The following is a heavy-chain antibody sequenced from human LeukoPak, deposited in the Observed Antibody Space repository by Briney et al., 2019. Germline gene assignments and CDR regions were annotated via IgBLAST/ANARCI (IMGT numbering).Heavy chain of an antibody. V-gene: IGHV3-30*18. CDR2: ISYDGSNK. Sequence: GGSLRLSCAASGFTFSSYGMHWVRQAPGKGLEWVAVISYDGSNKYYADSVKGRFTISRDNSKNTLYLQMNSLRAEDTVVYYCAKVGSHGYAYYYYGMDVWGQGTTVTVSS. CDR3: AKVGSHGYAYYYYGMDV. J-gene: IGHJ6*02. D-gene: IGHD5-12*01. CDR1: GFTFSSYG.